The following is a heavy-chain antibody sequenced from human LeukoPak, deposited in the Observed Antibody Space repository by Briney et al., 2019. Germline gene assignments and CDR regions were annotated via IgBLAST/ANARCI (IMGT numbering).Heavy chain of an antibody. CDR3: ARDLYDNSDAFDI. J-gene: IGHJ3*02. CDR1: GFTFSSYS. CDR2: ISSSSSYI. V-gene: IGHV3-21*01. Sequence: GGSLRLSCAASGFTFSSYSINWVRQAPGKGLEWVSSISSSSSYIYYADSVKGRFTISRDNAKDSLYLQMNSLRAEDTAVYYCARDLYDNSDAFDIWGQGTMVTVSS. D-gene: IGHD3-9*01.